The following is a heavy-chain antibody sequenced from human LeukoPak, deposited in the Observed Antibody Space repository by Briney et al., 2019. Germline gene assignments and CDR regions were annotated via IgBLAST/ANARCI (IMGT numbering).Heavy chain of an antibody. Sequence: SETLSLTCAVYGGSFSGYYWSWIRQPPGKGLEWIGEIKHSGSTNYNPSLKSRVTISVDTSKNQFSLKLSSVTAADTAVYYCARGRVVVVVAATRHGMDVWGQGTTVTVSS. CDR3: ARGRVVVVVAATRHGMDV. CDR1: GGSFSGYY. D-gene: IGHD2-15*01. J-gene: IGHJ6*02. V-gene: IGHV4-34*01. CDR2: IKHSGST.